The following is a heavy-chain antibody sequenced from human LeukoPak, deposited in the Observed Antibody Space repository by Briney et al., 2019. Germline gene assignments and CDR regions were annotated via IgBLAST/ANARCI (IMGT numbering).Heavy chain of an antibody. CDR3: ARAFIAVAASNAFDI. J-gene: IGHJ3*02. CDR2: IYYSGST. Sequence: SETLSLTCTVSGGSISSYYWSWIRQPPGKGLEWIGYIYYSGSTYYNPSLKSRVTISVDTSKNQFSLKLSSVTAADTAVYYCARAFIAVAASNAFDIWGQGTMVTVSS. CDR1: GGSISSYY. V-gene: IGHV4-59*12. D-gene: IGHD6-19*01.